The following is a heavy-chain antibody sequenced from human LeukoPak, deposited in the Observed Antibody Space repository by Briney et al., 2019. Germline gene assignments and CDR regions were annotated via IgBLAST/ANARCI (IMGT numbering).Heavy chain of an antibody. CDR2: IFPDDSDT. D-gene: IGHD5-24*01. Sequence: GESLKISCKGSGYNFAHDWIGWVRQMPGKGLEWMGIIFPDDSDTIYSPSSQGQVTISADKSINTAYLQWSNLKASDSAIYYCARQESEMTTPANRYFDLWGQGTLITVSS. CDR1: GYNFAHDW. V-gene: IGHV5-51*01. CDR3: ARQESEMTTPANRYFDL. J-gene: IGHJ4*02.